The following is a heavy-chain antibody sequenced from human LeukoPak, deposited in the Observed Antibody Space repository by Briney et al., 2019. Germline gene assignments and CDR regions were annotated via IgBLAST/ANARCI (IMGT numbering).Heavy chain of an antibody. CDR1: GYTLPGYY. CDR3: ARGGTVGSSWYYFDY. Sequence: ASVKVSCKASGYTLPGYYMHWVRQAPGQGVAWMGWINPNSGGTNYAQKFQGRVTMTRDTSISTAYMELSRLRSDDTAVYYCARGGTVGSSWYYFDYWGQGTLVTVSS. CDR2: INPNSGGT. V-gene: IGHV1-2*02. D-gene: IGHD6-13*01. J-gene: IGHJ4*02.